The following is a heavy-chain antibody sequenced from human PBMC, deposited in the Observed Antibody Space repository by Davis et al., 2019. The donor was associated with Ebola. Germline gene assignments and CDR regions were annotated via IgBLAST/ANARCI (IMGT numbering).Heavy chain of an antibody. CDR1: GYTFTGYY. V-gene: IGHV1-2*02. Sequence: ASVKVSCKASGYTFTGYYMHWVRQAPGQGLEWMGWINPNSGGTNYAQKFQGRVTMTRDTSISTAYMELSRLRSDDTAVDYCARAPTWSEINYYCLDPWGQGTLVTVSS. CDR3: ARAPTWSEINYYCLDP. J-gene: IGHJ5*02. CDR2: INPNSGGT. D-gene: IGHD3-10*01.